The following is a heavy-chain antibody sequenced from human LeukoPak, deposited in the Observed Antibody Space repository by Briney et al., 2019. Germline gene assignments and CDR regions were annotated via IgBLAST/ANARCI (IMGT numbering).Heavy chain of an antibody. CDR3: AKEGPLRFLEWLWGYFDY. V-gene: IGHV3-23*01. D-gene: IGHD3-3*01. CDR1: GFTFRSYA. Sequence: GGSLRLSCAASGFTFRSYAMSWVRQAPGKGLEWVSAISGSGGSTYYADSVKGRFTISRDNSKNTLYLQMNSLRAEDTAVYYCAKEGPLRFLEWLWGYFDYWGQGTLVTVSS. CDR2: ISGSGGST. J-gene: IGHJ4*02.